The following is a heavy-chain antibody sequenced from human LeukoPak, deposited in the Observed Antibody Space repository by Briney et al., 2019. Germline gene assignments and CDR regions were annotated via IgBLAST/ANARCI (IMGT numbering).Heavy chain of an antibody. V-gene: IGHV1-2*02. Sequence: ASVKVSCKASGYTFTGYYMHWVRQAPGQGPEWMGWISPNNGDTRYSQKFQGRVTMTTDTSISTAYMELSGLTSDDTAVYYCAAPGYKYGYVLDHWGQGTLVTVSS. D-gene: IGHD5-18*01. CDR2: ISPNNGDT. J-gene: IGHJ4*02. CDR1: GYTFTGYY. CDR3: AAPGYKYGYVLDH.